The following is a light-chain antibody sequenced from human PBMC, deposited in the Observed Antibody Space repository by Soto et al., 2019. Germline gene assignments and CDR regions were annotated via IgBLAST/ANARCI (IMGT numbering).Light chain of an antibody. Sequence: SALTQPPSASGSPGQSVTISCTGTSSDVGGYNFVSWYQQHPGKAPKHLLSEVNQRPSGVPDRFSGSKSGNTASLTVSGLQPDDEADYYCSSYAGRDTFVVFGTGTKLTVL. V-gene: IGLV2-8*01. J-gene: IGLJ1*01. CDR1: SSDVGGYNF. CDR2: EVN. CDR3: SSYAGRDTFVV.